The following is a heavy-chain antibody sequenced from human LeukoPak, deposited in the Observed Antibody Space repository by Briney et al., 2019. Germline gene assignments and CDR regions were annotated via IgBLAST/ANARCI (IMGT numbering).Heavy chain of an antibody. J-gene: IGHJ6*03. CDR2: IYYSGST. D-gene: IGHD3-22*01. CDR1: GGSISSSSYY. CDR3: ARDYYDSSGYSILDYYYYYMDV. Sequence: SETLSLTCTVSGGSISSSSYYWGWIRQPPGKGLEWIGSIYYSGSTNYNPSLKSRVTISVDTSKNQFSLKLSSVTAADTAVYYCARDYYDSSGYSILDYYYYYMDVWGKGTTVTVSS. V-gene: IGHV4-39*07.